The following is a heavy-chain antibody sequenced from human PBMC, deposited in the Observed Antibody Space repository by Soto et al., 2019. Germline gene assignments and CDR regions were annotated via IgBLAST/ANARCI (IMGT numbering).Heavy chain of an antibody. V-gene: IGHV3-30*04. J-gene: IGHJ4*02. CDR3: ARDRFPNIAAAGTFDY. CDR2: ISYDGSNK. D-gene: IGHD6-13*01. Sequence: ESGGGVVQPGRSLRLSCAASGFTFSSCAMHWVRQAPGKGLEWVAVISYDGSNKYYADSVKGRFTISRDNSKNTLFLQMNSLRAEDTAVYYCARDRFPNIAAAGTFDYWGQGTLVTVSS. CDR1: GFTFSSCA.